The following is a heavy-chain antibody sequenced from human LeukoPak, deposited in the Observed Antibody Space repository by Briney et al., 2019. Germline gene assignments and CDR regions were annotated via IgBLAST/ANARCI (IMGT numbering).Heavy chain of an antibody. J-gene: IGHJ4*02. Sequence: GGSLRLSCAASGFTFSSYGMHWVRQAPGKGLEWVAFIRYDGNNKYYADSVKGRFTISRDNSKNTLYLQMNSLRAEDTAVYYCAKGPGAAAPNIDYWGQGTLVTVSS. CDR3: AKGPGAAAPNIDY. CDR1: GFTFSSYG. V-gene: IGHV3-30*02. D-gene: IGHD2-2*01. CDR2: IRYDGNNK.